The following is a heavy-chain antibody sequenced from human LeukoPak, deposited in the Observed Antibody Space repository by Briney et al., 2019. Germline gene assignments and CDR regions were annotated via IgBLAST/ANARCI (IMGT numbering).Heavy chain of an antibody. CDR2: ISAYNGNT. Sequence: ASVKVSCKASGYTFTSYGISWVRQAPGQGLEWMEWISAYNGNTNYAQKLQGRVTMTTDTSTSTAYMELRSLRSDDTAVYYCARLTQRAFWSSGWYWVHDYWGQGTLVTVSS. CDR3: ARLTQRAFWSSGWYWVHDY. V-gene: IGHV1-18*01. J-gene: IGHJ4*02. CDR1: GYTFTSYG. D-gene: IGHD6-19*01.